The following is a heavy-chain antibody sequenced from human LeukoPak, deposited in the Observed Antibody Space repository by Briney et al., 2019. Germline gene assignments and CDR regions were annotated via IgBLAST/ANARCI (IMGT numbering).Heavy chain of an antibody. J-gene: IGHJ4*02. Sequence: ASVKVSCKASGYTFTRYYMHWVRQAPGQGLEWMGIINPSVGSTSHPQKFQGKITMTRDTSTSTVYMELSSLRYEDTAVYYCARAPPEYCTNGVCWFFDYWGQGALLTVSS. CDR3: ARAPPEYCTNGVCWFFDY. CDR2: INPSVGST. CDR1: GYTFTRYY. V-gene: IGHV1-46*01. D-gene: IGHD2-8*01.